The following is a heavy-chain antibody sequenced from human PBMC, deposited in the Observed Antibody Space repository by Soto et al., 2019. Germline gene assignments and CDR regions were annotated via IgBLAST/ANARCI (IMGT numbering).Heavy chain of an antibody. CDR1: GFSLITSGVG. CDR3: AHTMAPRIFDY. J-gene: IGHJ4*02. V-gene: IGHV2-5*02. Sequence: QITLKEAGPPLVKPTQTLTLTCSFSGFSLITSGVGVGWIRQPPGKALEWLALIYWDDDKGYSTSLKSRLTITKHTSKNQVVLTMTNMDPADTATYYCAHTMAPRIFDYWGQGTLVTVSS. CDR2: IYWDDDK.